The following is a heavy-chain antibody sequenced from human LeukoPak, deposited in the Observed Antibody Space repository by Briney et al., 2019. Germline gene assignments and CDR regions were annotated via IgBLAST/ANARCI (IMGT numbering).Heavy chain of an antibody. D-gene: IGHD1-26*01. Sequence: PSETLSLTCTVSGGSISSSSYYWGWIRQPPGKGLEWIVSIYYSGSTYYNPSLKSRVTISVDTSKNQFSLKLSSVTAADTAVYYCARVSGSYSSFDYWGQGTLVTVSS. CDR1: GGSISSSSYY. CDR3: ARVSGSYSSFDY. J-gene: IGHJ4*02. V-gene: IGHV4-39*07. CDR2: IYYSGST.